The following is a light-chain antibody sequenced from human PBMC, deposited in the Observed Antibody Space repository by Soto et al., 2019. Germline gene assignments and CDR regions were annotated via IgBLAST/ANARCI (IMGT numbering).Light chain of an antibody. CDR3: QQYYSDPLT. V-gene: IGKV4-1*01. CDR2: WAS. Sequence: DIVMTQSPDSLAVSLGERATFNCKSSQNLLYSSNNRNYLAWYQQKPGQPPKLLVSWASTRESGVPDRFSGGGSGTDFTLTITSLHAEDVAVYYCQQYYSDPLTFGQGTKVEIK. CDR1: QNLLYSSNNRNY. J-gene: IGKJ1*01.